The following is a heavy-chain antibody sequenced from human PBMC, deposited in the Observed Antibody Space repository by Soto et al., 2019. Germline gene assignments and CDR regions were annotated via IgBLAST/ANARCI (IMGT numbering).Heavy chain of an antibody. CDR2: ISSDGYTT. D-gene: IGHD6-19*01. J-gene: IGHJ4*02. CDR3: ARGGQQWLVPFF. V-gene: IGHV3-11*01. Sequence: QVQLVESGGGLVKPGGSLRVSCAASGFTFSAYFMRWIRQAPGKGLEWVSSISSDGYTTYYADSVKGRFTISRDNAKKSLYLEMNSLRAEDTAVYYCARGGQQWLVPFFWGQGTQVTVSS. CDR1: GFTFSAYF.